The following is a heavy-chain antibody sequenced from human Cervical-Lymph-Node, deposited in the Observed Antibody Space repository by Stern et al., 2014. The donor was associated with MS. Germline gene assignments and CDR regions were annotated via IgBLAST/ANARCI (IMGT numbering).Heavy chain of an antibody. D-gene: IGHD4-23*01. J-gene: IGHJ4*02. CDR1: GFTFSSYS. CDR2: ISSGGSYI. Sequence: EVQLEESGGGLVKPGGSLRLSCAASGFTFSSYSMNWVRQAPGKGLEWVASISSGGSYIYYADSLKGRFTISRDNAKNSMYLQMNSLRAEDTAVYYWARGRGGNYRYYFDYWGQGTLVTVSS. CDR3: ARGRGGNYRYYFDY. V-gene: IGHV3-21*01.